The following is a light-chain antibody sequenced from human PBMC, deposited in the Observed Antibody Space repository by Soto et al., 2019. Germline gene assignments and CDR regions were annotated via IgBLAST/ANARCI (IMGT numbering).Light chain of an antibody. V-gene: IGKV1-9*01. CDR3: QQLYIYPLS. Sequence: DLLLTQSPSFLSASVGDRLTITCRASQGISTYLAWFQQKPGKALEVLIYGASTLQSGFPSRFSGNGSGTEFTLTISSLQPEDFATYLCQQLYIYPLSFGPGTKVDIK. CDR1: QGISTY. J-gene: IGKJ3*01. CDR2: GAS.